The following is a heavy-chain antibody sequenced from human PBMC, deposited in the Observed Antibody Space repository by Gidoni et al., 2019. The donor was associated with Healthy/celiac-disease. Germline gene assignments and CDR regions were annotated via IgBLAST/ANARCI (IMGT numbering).Heavy chain of an antibody. CDR3: AKAPPEYYYDSSGSGNDY. J-gene: IGHJ4*02. D-gene: IGHD3-22*01. CDR2: ISYDGSNK. CDR1: GFTFSSYG. Sequence: QVQLVESGGGVVQPGRSLRLSCAASGFTFSSYGMHWVRQAPGKGLEWVAVISYDGSNKYYADSVKGRFTISRDNSKNTLYLQMNSLRAEDTAVYYCAKAPPEYYYDSSGSGNDYWGQGTLVTVSS. V-gene: IGHV3-30*18.